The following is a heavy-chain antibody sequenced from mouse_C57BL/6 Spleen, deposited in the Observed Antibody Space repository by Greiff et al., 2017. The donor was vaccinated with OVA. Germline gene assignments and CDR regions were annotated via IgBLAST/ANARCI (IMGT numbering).Heavy chain of an antibody. CDR3: ARDLRYYGSRDYAMDY. V-gene: IGHV1-55*01. CDR1: GYTFTSYW. Sequence: QVQLQQPGAELVKPGASVKMSCKASGYTFTSYWITWVKQRPGQGLEWIGDIYPGSGSTNYNEKFKSKATLTVDTSSSTAYMQLSSLTSEDSAVYYCARDLRYYGSRDYAMDYWGQGTSVTVSS. D-gene: IGHD1-1*01. J-gene: IGHJ4*01. CDR2: IYPGSGST.